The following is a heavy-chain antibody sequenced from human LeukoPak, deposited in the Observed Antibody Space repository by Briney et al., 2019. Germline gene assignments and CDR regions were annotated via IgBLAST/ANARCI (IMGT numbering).Heavy chain of an antibody. CDR1: RFTFSSYA. CDR2: INHSGNI. Sequence: GALRLSCAASRFTFSSYAMHLVRQAPGKGLEWIVSINHSGNINYNAPLKSRVTISIDTSKNQFFLKLTDVTAADTAVYYCARRTRSTGTTANWFGPWGQGTLITVSS. CDR3: ARRTRSTGTTANWFGP. D-gene: IGHD4-17*01. J-gene: IGHJ5*02. V-gene: IGHV4-34*01.